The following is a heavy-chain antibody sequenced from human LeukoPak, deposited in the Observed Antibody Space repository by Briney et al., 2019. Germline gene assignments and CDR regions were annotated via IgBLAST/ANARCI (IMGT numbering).Heavy chain of an antibody. J-gene: IGHJ4*02. CDR2: IYYSGST. V-gene: IGHV4-61*05. Sequence: KPSETLSLTCTVSGGSISSSSYYWSWIRQPPGKGLEWIGYIYYSGSTNYNPSLKSRVTISVDTSKNQFSLKLSSVTAADTAVYYCARLTPQYYDFWSGPTGGYYFDYWGQGTLVTVSS. CDR3: ARLTPQYYDFWSGPTGGYYFDY. CDR1: GGSISSSSYY. D-gene: IGHD3-3*01.